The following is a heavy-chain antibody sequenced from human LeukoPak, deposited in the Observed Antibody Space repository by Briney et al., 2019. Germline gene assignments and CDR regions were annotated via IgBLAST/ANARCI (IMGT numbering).Heavy chain of an antibody. CDR3: ARDSTSSWYGGVDY. D-gene: IGHD6-13*01. CDR2: INPNSGGT. Sequence: ASVKVSCKASGYTFTGYYMHWVRQAPGQGLEWMGWINPNSGGTDYAQKFHGRVTMTRDTSINTAYMDQSSLRSDDTAIYYCARDSTSSWYGGVDYWGQGTLVIVSS. CDR1: GYTFTGYY. V-gene: IGHV1-2*02. J-gene: IGHJ4*02.